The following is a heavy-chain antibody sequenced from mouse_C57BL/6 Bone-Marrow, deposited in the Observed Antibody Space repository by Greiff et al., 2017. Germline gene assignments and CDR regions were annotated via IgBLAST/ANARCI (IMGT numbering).Heavy chain of an antibody. CDR1: GYTFTGYW. CDR3: AREGGWDEGGY. Sequence: VQLQQSGAELMKPGASVKLSCKATGYTFTGYWIEWVKQRPGHGLEWIGEILPGSGSTNYNEKFKGKTTFTADTSANTAYMQLSSLTTEDSASYYWAREGGWDEGGYWGQGTTLTVSS. D-gene: IGHD4-1*01. CDR2: ILPGSGST. V-gene: IGHV1-9*01. J-gene: IGHJ2*01.